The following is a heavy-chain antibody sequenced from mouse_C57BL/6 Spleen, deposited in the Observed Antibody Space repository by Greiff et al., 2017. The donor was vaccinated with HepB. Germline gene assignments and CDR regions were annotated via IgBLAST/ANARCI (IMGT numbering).Heavy chain of an antibody. J-gene: IGHJ3*01. D-gene: IGHD3-3*01. Sequence: EVQLQQSGAELVKPGASVKLSCTASGFNIKDYYMHWVKQRTEQGLEWIGRIDPEDGGTKYAPKFQGKATITADPSSNTAYLPLSSLTSGDTAVYYGAGGQGSWLAYWGQGTLVTVSA. V-gene: IGHV14-2*01. CDR1: GFNIKDYY. CDR2: IDPEDGGT. CDR3: AGGQGSWLAY.